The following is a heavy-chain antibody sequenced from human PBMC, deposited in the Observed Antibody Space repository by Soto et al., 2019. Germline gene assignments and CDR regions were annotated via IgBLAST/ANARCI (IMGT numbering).Heavy chain of an antibody. V-gene: IGHV3-30*18. D-gene: IGHD2-2*01. Sequence: QVQLVESGGGVVQPGRSLRLSCAASGFTFSTYGMHWVRQAPGKGLEWVAVRSYDGSNKYYADSVKGRFTISRDNSKNTLYLQMNSLRAEDTAVYYCAKDSRTEEDIVVVPAAITNWFDPWGQGTLVTVSS. CDR1: GFTFSTYG. J-gene: IGHJ5*02. CDR2: RSYDGSNK. CDR3: AKDSRTEEDIVVVPAAITNWFDP.